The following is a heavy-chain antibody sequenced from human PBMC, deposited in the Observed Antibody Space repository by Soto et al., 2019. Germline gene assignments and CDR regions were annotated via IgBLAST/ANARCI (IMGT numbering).Heavy chain of an antibody. Sequence: GESLKISCKGSGYSFTSYWIGWVRQMPGKGLEWMGIIYPGDSDTRYSPSFQGQVTISADKSISTAYLQWSSLKASDTAMYYCARRYSSSWYSYYYYGMDVWGQATTVTVSS. CDR2: IYPGDSDT. D-gene: IGHD6-13*01. J-gene: IGHJ6*02. CDR1: GYSFTSYW. CDR3: ARRYSSSWYSYYYYGMDV. V-gene: IGHV5-51*01.